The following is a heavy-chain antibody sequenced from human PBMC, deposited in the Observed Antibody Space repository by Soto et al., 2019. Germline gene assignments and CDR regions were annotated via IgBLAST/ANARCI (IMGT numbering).Heavy chain of an antibody. CDR2: IFHNGNT. Sequence: QVQLQESGPGLVKPSGTLSLTCAVSGGSISSSNWWSWVRQPPGKGLEWIGEIFHNGNTYSNPSLTGRVTMSVDKSKNQFSLNLNSVTAADNAVYSCASRTYAMDVWGQGTTVTVSS. J-gene: IGHJ6*02. CDR1: GGSISSSNW. V-gene: IGHV4-4*02. CDR3: ASRTYAMDV.